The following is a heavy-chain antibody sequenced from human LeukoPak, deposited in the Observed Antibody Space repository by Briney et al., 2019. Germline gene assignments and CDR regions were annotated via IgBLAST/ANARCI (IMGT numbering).Heavy chain of an antibody. D-gene: IGHD3-10*01. CDR2: ISSSSSGI. J-gene: IGHJ4*02. V-gene: IGHV3-48*01. Sequence: GGSLRLSCAASGFTFSSYSMNWVRQAPGKGLEWLSYISSSSSGIYYADSVKGRFTISRDNAKNSLYLQMNSLRAEDTAVYYCARGGVFGDYWGQGALVTVSS. CDR3: ARGGVFGDY. CDR1: GFTFSSYS.